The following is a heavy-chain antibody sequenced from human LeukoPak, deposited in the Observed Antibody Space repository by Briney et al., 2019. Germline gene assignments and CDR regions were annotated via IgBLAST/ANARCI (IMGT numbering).Heavy chain of an antibody. J-gene: IGHJ4*02. Sequence: SETLSLTCTVSGGSISSYWWSWIRQPPGKGLECIGYIYYSGSTNYNPSLKSRVTIPVDTSKNQFSLKLSSVTAADTAVYYCARGSGVTPVDYWGQGTLVTVSS. V-gene: IGHV4-59*01. CDR1: GGSISSYW. CDR2: IYYSGST. CDR3: ARGSGVTPVDY. D-gene: IGHD4-11*01.